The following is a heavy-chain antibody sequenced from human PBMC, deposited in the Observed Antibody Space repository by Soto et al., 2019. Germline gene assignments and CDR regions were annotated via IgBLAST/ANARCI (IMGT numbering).Heavy chain of an antibody. Sequence: SETLSLTCAVYGGSFSGYYWSWIRQPPGKGLEWIGEINHSGSTNYNPSLKSRVTISVDTSKNQFSLKLSSVTAADTAVYYCARRLPLGGYFDYWGQGTLVNVSS. V-gene: IGHV4-34*01. CDR2: INHSGST. CDR3: ARRLPLGGYFDY. CDR1: GGSFSGYY. J-gene: IGHJ4*02. D-gene: IGHD2-21*02.